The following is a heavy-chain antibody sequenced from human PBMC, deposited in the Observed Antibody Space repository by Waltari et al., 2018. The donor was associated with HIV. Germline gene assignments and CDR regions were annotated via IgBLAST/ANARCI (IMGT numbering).Heavy chain of an antibody. CDR2: IKSYTDGGTT. J-gene: IGHJ3*02. CDR3: ATVPHDSKVHDAFEM. V-gene: IGHV3-15*01. CDR1: GFSFSRAW. Sequence: EVQLVESGGGLVKPGGSLRLACADSGFSFSRAWLTGLRQAPGKGREWVGRIKSYTDGGTTDYAAPVKGRLTISRDDPKNTLYLQMNSLQPEDTAVYFCATVPHDSKVHDAFEMWGQGTKVTVSS. D-gene: IGHD3-22*01.